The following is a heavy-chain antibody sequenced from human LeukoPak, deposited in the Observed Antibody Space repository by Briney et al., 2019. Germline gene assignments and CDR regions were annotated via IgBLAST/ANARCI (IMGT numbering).Heavy chain of an antibody. CDR1: GFSVSTYE. Sequence: GGSLRLSCAASGFSVSTYEMNWVRQAPGKGLECVSYISSSGTTISYADSVEGRLTISRDNAKNSLYLEMNSLRAEDTAVYYCARGGDGYKEDAFDIWGQGTLVTVSS. CDR3: ARGGDGYKEDAFDI. CDR2: ISSSGTTI. V-gene: IGHV3-48*03. J-gene: IGHJ4*02. D-gene: IGHD5-24*01.